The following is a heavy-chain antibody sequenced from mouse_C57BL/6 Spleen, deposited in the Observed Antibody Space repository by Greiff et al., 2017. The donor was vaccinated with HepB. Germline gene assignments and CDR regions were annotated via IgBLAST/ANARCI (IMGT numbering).Heavy chain of an antibody. CDR1: GYTFTSYW. CDR3: AREGLPSSPYYAMDY. CDR2: IDPSDSET. J-gene: IGHJ4*01. D-gene: IGHD5-5*01. Sequence: VQLQQPGAELVRPGSSVKLSCKASGYTFTSYWMHWVKQRPKQGLEWIGNIDPSDSETHYNQKFKDKATLTVDKSSSTAYMQLSSLTSEDSAVYYCAREGLPSSPYYAMDYWGQGTSVTVSS. V-gene: IGHV1-52*01.